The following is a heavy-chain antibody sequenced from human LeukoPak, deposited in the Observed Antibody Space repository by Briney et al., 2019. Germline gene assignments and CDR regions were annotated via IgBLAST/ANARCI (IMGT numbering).Heavy chain of an antibody. CDR1: GFTFSSNY. V-gene: IGHV3-66*01. J-gene: IGHJ6*02. Sequence: GGSLRLSCAASGFTFSSNYMSWVRQAPGKGLEWVSVIYSGGSTYYADSVKGRFTISRDNSKNTLYLQMNSLRAEDTAVYYCARVGVVVAATRVYYYGMDVWGQGTTVTVSS. CDR2: IYSGGST. CDR3: ARVGVVVAATRVYYYGMDV. D-gene: IGHD2-15*01.